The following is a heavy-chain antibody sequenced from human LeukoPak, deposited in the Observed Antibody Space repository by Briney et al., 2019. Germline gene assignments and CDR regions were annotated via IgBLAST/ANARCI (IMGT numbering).Heavy chain of an antibody. J-gene: IGHJ6*02. CDR1: GGSISSYY. CDR3: ARDRSGYLYGMDV. CDR2: IYYSGST. D-gene: IGHD3-3*01. Sequence: PSETLSLTCTVSGGSISSYYWSWIRQPPGKGLEWIGYIYYSGSTNYNPSLTSRVTISVDTSKNQFSLKLSSVTAADTAVYYCARDRSGYLYGMDVWGQGTTVTVSS. V-gene: IGHV4-59*01.